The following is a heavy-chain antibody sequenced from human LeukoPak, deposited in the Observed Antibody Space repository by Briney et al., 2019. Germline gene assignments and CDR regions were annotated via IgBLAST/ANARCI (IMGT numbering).Heavy chain of an antibody. D-gene: IGHD6-13*01. CDR1: GFTFSNYG. Sequence: PGGSLRLYCAASGFTFSNYGMHWVRQAPGKGLEWVAFIRYDGSNKYYADSVKGRFTISRDNSKNTLYLQMNSLRDEDTAVYYCAKGYSSSWNGAFDIWGQGTMVTVSS. V-gene: IGHV3-30*02. CDR2: IRYDGSNK. CDR3: AKGYSSSWNGAFDI. J-gene: IGHJ3*02.